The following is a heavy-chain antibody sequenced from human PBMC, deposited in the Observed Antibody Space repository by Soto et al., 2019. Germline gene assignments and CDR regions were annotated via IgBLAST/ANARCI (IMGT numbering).Heavy chain of an antibody. CDR1: GITFTNYG. Sequence: PGGSLRLSCAASGITFTNYGFNWVRQASGKGLEWVSSITSSGPYTSYADSVRGRFTLSRDNAKNSLYLHMNSLRVEDTAVYYCASQFGELLADAFDIWGQGTMVTVSS. CDR2: ITSSGPYT. V-gene: IGHV3-21*04. J-gene: IGHJ3*02. CDR3: ASQFGELLADAFDI. D-gene: IGHD3-10*01.